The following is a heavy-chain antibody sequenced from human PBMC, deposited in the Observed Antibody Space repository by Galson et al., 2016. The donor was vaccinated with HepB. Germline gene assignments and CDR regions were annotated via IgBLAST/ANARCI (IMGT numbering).Heavy chain of an antibody. Sequence: SETLSLTCTVSGGSVSSGSYYWSWIRQPPGKGLEWFGYIYYSGSTNYNPSLKGHVTIPVDTSKNQFSLNLTSVTAADTAFYYFAREEERQLVRRFDPWGQGTLVTVSS. D-gene: IGHD6-13*01. CDR1: GGSVSSGSYY. CDR2: IYYSGST. CDR3: AREEERQLVRRFDP. J-gene: IGHJ5*02. V-gene: IGHV4-61*01.